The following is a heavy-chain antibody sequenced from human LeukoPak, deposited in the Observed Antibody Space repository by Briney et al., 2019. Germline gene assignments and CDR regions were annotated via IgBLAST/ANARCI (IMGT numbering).Heavy chain of an antibody. CDR2: IYYNGNT. V-gene: IGHV4-59*01. Sequence: KPSETLSPTCTVSSGSISSYYWSWIRQPPGKGLEWIGYIYYNGNTNYNPSLKSRVTISVDTSKNQFSLKLSSVTAADTAVYYCARGRVWFDPWGQGTLVTVSS. CDR1: SGSISSYY. J-gene: IGHJ5*02. CDR3: ARGRVWFDP.